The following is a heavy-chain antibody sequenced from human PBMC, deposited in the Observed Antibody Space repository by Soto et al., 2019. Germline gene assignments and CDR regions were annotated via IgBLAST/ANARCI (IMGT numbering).Heavy chain of an antibody. CDR3: AKNLEDIVVVPAAPKINDAFDI. V-gene: IGHV3-23*01. Sequence: PGGSLRLSCAASGFTFSSYAMSWVRQAPGKGLEWVSAISGSGGSTYYADSVKGRFTISRDNSKNTLYLQMNSLRAEDTAVYYCAKNLEDIVVVPAAPKINDAFDIWGQGTMVTVSS. D-gene: IGHD2-2*01. CDR1: GFTFSSYA. CDR2: ISGSGGST. J-gene: IGHJ3*02.